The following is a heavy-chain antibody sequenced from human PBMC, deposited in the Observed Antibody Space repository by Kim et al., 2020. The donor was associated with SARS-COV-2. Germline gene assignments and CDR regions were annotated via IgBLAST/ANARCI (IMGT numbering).Heavy chain of an antibody. D-gene: IGHD1-26*01. V-gene: IGHV3-33*01. Sequence: GGSLRLSCAASGFTFSSYGMHWVRQAPGKGLEWVAVIWYDGSNKYYADSVKGRFTISRDKSKNTLYLQMNSLRAEDTAVYYCARDHQGGSYDPPFPFDIWGQGTMVTVSS. CDR1: GFTFSSYG. J-gene: IGHJ3*02. CDR2: IWYDGSNK. CDR3: ARDHQGGSYDPPFPFDI.